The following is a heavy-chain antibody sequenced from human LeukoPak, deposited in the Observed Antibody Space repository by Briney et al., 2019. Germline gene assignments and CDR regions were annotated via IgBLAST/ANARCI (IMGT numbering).Heavy chain of an antibody. V-gene: IGHV4-39*07. CDR2: INHSGST. J-gene: IGHJ5*02. CDR1: GGSISSGGYY. Sequence: PSETLSLTCTVSGGSISSGGYYWSWIRQPPGKGLEWIGEINHSGSTNYNPSLKSRVTISVDTSKNQFSLKLSSVTAADTAVYYCARAKQWLVGNWFDPWGQGTLVTVSS. CDR3: ARAKQWLVGNWFDP. D-gene: IGHD6-19*01.